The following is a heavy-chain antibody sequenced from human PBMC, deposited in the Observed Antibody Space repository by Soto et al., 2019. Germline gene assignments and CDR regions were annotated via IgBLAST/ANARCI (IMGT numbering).Heavy chain of an antibody. CDR1: GLSVSNYG. CDR2: ISGRDSNI. Sequence: PGGSLRLSCAASGLSVSNYGMSWVRQAPGKGLEWVSSISGRDSNIYYADSVKGRFTISRDNSKNTLYVQMNSLRAEDTAVYYCAKSYDFISWLSSAFDSWGQGTLVTVSS. V-gene: IGHV3-23*01. CDR3: AKSYDFISWLSSAFDS. J-gene: IGHJ4*02. D-gene: IGHD3-16*01.